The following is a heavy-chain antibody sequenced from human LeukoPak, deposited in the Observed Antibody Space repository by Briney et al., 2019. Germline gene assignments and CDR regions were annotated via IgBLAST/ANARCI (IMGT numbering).Heavy chain of an antibody. CDR3: ARGGRSSWYPRYFDY. J-gene: IGHJ4*02. CDR1: GYTFTGYY. CDR2: INPHSGGT. Sequence: GASVTVSYKASGYTFTGYYMQWVRQAPGQGLEGMGWINPHSGGTNYAQKFQGRVTMTRDTSISTAYMELSRLRSDDTAVYYCARGGRSSWYPRYFDYWGQGTLVTVSS. V-gene: IGHV1-2*02. D-gene: IGHD6-13*01.